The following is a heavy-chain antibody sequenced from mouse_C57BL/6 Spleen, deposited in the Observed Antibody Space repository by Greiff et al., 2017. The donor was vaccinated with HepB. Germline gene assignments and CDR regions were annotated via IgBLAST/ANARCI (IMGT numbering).Heavy chain of an antibody. Sequence: EVKLMESGGGLVQPGGSMKLSCVASGFTFSNYWMNWVRQSPEKGLEWVAQIRLKSDKYETHYAESVKGRFTISRDESKSSVYLQMNNLRAEDTGIYYCIRSLSFDYWGQGTTLTVSS. V-gene: IGHV6-3*01. CDR1: GFTFSNYW. D-gene: IGHD6-1*01. CDR3: IRSLSFDY. CDR2: IRLKSDKYET. J-gene: IGHJ2*01.